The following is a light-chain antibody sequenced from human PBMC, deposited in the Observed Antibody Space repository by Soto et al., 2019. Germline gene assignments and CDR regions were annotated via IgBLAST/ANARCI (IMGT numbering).Light chain of an antibody. V-gene: IGLV2-23*02. Sequence: QSALTQPASVSGSPRQSITISCTGTNSDVGSYNLVSWFQQHPGKAPKLVIYEVTKRPSGVSDRFSGSKSGNTASLTISGLQAEDEADYYCFSYAGDSVYVFGPGTKVPVL. CDR2: EVT. J-gene: IGLJ1*01. CDR1: NSDVGSYNL. CDR3: FSYAGDSVYV.